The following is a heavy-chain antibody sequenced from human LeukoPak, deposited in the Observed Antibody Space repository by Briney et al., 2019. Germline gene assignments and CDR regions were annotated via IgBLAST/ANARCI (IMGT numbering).Heavy chain of an antibody. V-gene: IGHV3-15*01. CDR2: IKSRTDGGTT. CDR3: TTVDPQYYYDSSGYYFDY. D-gene: IGHD3-22*01. CDR1: GFTFSNAW. Sequence: PGGSLRLSCAASGFTFSNAWMSWVRQAPGKGLEWVGRIKSRTDGGTTDYAAPVKGRFTISRDDSKNTLYLQMSSLKTEDTAVYYCTTVDPQYYYDSSGYYFDYWGQGTLVTVSS. J-gene: IGHJ4*02.